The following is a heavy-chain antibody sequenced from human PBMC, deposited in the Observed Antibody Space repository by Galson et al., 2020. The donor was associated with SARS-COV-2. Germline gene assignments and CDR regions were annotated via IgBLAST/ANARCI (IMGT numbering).Heavy chain of an antibody. CDR2: INSDGSST. J-gene: IGHJ4*02. CDR3: ARSGYCINGVCFIDY. D-gene: IGHD2-8*01. V-gene: IGHV3-74*01. CDR1: GFTFSSYW. Sequence: GGSLRLSCAASGFTFSSYWMHWVRQAPGKGLVWVSRINSDGSSTSYADSVKGRFTISRDNAKNTLYLQMNSLRAEDTAVYYCARSGYCINGVCFIDYWGQGTLVTVSS.